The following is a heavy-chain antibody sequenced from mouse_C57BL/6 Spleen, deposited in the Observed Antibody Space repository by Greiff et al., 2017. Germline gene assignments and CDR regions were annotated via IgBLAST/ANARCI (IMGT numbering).Heavy chain of an antibody. D-gene: IGHD2-14*01. CDR3: ARWGEYDGFAY. Sequence: EVQLQQSGAELVKPGASVKLSCTASGFNIKDYYMHWVKQRTEQGLEWIGRIDPEDGETKYAPKFPGKATITADTSSNTAYLQLSSLTSEDTAVYYCARWGEYDGFAYWGQGTLVTVSA. J-gene: IGHJ3*01. V-gene: IGHV14-2*01. CDR1: GFNIKDYY. CDR2: IDPEDGET.